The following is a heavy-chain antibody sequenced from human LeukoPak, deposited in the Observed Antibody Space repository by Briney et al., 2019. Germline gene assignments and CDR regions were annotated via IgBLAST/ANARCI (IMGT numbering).Heavy chain of an antibody. CDR3: AGVGTYYYDSKRAFDI. Sequence: SETLSLTCTVSGGSISSYYWSWIRQPPGKGLEWIGYIYYSGSTNYNPSLKSRVTISVDTSKNQFSLKLSSVTAADTAVYYCAGVGTYYYDSKRAFDIWGQGTMVTVSS. CDR1: GGSISSYY. J-gene: IGHJ3*02. V-gene: IGHV4-59*01. CDR2: IYYSGST. D-gene: IGHD3-22*01.